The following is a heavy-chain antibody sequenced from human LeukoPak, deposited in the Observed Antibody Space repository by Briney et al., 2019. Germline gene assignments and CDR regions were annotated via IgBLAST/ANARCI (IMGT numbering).Heavy chain of an antibody. J-gene: IGHJ4*02. CDR3: ARLLRYFDWLGIFDY. CDR1: GGSISSSNW. CDR2: IYHSGST. Sequence: PSGTLSLTCAVSGGSISSSNWWSWVRQPPGKGLEWIGEIYHSGSTNYNTSLKSRVTISVDKSKNQFSLKLSSVTAADTAVYYCARLLRYFDWLGIFDYWGQGTLVTVSS. V-gene: IGHV4-4*02. D-gene: IGHD3-9*01.